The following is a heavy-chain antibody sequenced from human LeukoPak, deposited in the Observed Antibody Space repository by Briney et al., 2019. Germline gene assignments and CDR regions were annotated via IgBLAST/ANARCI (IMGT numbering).Heavy chain of an antibody. CDR2: IYYSGST. Sequence: AETLSLTCTVSGGSISSYYWSWIRQPPGKGLEWIGYIYYSGSTNYNPSLKSRVTISVDTSKNQFSLKLSSVTAADTAVYYCARPNWSSSHYDLAPGYFDLWGRGTLVTVSS. CDR3: ARPNWSSSHYDLAPGYFDL. CDR1: GGSISSYY. V-gene: IGHV4-59*01. D-gene: IGHD2-2*01. J-gene: IGHJ2*01.